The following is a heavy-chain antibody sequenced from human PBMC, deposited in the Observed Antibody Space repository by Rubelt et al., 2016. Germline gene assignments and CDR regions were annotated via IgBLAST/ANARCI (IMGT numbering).Heavy chain of an antibody. Sequence: QVQLVQSGAEVKKPGASVKVSCKASGYTFTSYAMHWVRQAPGQRLEWMGWINAGTGNTQYSQKFQGRVTITRDTSARTAYMELSSLRSEDTAVYYCAREDTTDRGWYDALDIWGQGTMVTVSS. J-gene: IGHJ3*02. CDR1: GYTFTSYA. D-gene: IGHD6-19*01. CDR2: INAGTGNT. V-gene: IGHV1-3*01. CDR3: AREDTTDRGWYDALDI.